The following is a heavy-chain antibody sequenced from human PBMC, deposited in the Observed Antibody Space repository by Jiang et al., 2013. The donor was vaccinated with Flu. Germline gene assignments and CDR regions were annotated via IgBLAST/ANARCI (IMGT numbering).Heavy chain of an antibody. Sequence: TLSLTCTVSGGPISSSSYYWGWIRQPPGKGLEWIGSIYYSGSTYYNPSLKSRVTISVDTSKNQFSLKLSSVTAADTAVYYCATTGPDYFDYWGQGTLVTVSS. CDR3: ATTGPDYFDY. CDR2: IYYSGST. CDR1: GGPISSSSYY. D-gene: IGHD2-8*02. V-gene: IGHV4-39*01. J-gene: IGHJ4*02.